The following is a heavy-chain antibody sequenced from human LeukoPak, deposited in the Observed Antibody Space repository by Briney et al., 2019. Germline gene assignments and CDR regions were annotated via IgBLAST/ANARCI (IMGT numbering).Heavy chain of an antibody. V-gene: IGHV4-4*02. Sequence: PSETLSLTCAVSAGFINSSNWWSWVRQPPGKGLEWIGEIFHTGDANYNPSLKSQVTMSVDKSKNQFSLRLSSVTAADTAMYFCVRDRNSNLRLGFWGQGALVTVSS. CDR1: AGFINSSNW. CDR3: VRDRNSNLRLGF. D-gene: IGHD5-12*01. J-gene: IGHJ4*02. CDR2: IFHTGDA.